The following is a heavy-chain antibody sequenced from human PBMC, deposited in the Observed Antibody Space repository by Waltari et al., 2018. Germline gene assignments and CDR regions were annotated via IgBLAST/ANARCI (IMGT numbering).Heavy chain of an antibody. CDR1: GGSIRSSY. J-gene: IGHJ4*02. V-gene: IGHV4-59*12. CDR2: IYGSGSST. D-gene: IGHD6-25*01. Sequence: QLQLQESGPGLVKPPETLSLTCAVSGGSIRSSYWRWIRQPPGKGLEWIGFIYGSGSSTNYNPSLKSRVTLSVDTSKNQFSLKVSSVTAADTAVYYCARRLSSGWFDYWGQGVLVTVSS. CDR3: ARRLSSGWFDY.